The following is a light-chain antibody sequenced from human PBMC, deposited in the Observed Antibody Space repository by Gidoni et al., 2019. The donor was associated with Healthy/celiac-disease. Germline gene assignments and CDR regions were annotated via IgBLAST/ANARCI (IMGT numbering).Light chain of an antibody. CDR1: QTVLNSSNNRNY. CDR3: QQYYSIPHT. Sequence: DIVMTQSPDSLAVSLGERATVKCKSSQTVLNSSNNRNYLAWYKQKLRQPPKLLIYWASTREAGVPDRFSGSGSGTDFTLTISSLQADDVAVYYCQQYYSIPHTFGQGTKLEIK. V-gene: IGKV4-1*01. J-gene: IGKJ2*01. CDR2: WAS.